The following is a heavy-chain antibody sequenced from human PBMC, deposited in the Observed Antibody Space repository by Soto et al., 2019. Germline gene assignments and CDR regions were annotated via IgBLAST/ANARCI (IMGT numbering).Heavy chain of an antibody. CDR1: GFTFSSYN. J-gene: IGHJ6*02. Sequence: EVQLVESGGGLVQPGGSLRLSCAASGFTFSSYNMNWVLQAPGKGLEWVSYISTSGTTIYYTDSVKGRFTISRDNAKNSLFLLMNSLRDEDTAVYYCARYDYSNYGASDVWGQGTTVTVSS. CDR2: ISTSGTTI. D-gene: IGHD4-4*01. V-gene: IGHV3-48*02. CDR3: ARYDYSNYGASDV.